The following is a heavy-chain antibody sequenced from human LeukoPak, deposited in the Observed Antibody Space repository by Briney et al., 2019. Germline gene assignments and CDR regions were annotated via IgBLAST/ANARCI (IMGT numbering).Heavy chain of an antibody. J-gene: IGHJ4*02. V-gene: IGHV4-39*01. CDR1: GGSISSSRFY. CDR3: VRQNYGSGSYFDY. D-gene: IGHD3-10*01. CDR2: IYYSGAT. Sequence: SETLSPTCTVSGGSISSSRFYWAWIRQSPGRGLEWIESIYYSGATYSYPSLQSRVTVSVDTSRSQFSLTLNSVTAADTAVYYCVRQNYGSGSYFDYWGQGTLVTVSS.